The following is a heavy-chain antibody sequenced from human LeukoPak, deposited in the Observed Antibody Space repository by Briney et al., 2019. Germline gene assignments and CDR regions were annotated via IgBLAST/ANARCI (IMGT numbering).Heavy chain of an antibody. D-gene: IGHD1-1*01. CDR3: ARDHNYAFDN. V-gene: IGHV3-21*01. J-gene: IGHJ4*02. Sequence: GGSLRLSCAASGFTFSSYSMNWVRQAPGKGLEWVSSISSSSSYIYYADSVKGRFTISGDNAKNSLYLQMNSLRVEDTAVYYCARDHNYAFDNWGQGTLVTVSS. CDR2: ISSSSSYI. CDR1: GFTFSSYS.